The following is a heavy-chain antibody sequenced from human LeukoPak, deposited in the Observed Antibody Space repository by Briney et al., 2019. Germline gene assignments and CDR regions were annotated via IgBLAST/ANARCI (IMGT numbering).Heavy chain of an antibody. D-gene: IGHD1-1*01. J-gene: IGHJ4*02. CDR2: ISTYNGNT. V-gene: IGHV1-18*01. CDR3: ARDAIQGRLTPDY. Sequence: ASVKVSCKATGYTFTTYGISWVRQAPGQGLEWMGWISTYNGNTNYAQNLQDRVTMTTDTSTSTAYMELRSLRSDDTAVYYRARDAIQGRLTPDYWGQGTLVTVSS. CDR1: GYTFTTYG.